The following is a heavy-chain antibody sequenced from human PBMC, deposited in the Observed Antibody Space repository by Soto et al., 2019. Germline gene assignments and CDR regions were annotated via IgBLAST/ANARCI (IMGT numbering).Heavy chain of an antibody. D-gene: IGHD3-16*01. Sequence: SETLSLTCTVSGGSISSGGYYWSWIRQHPGKGLEWIGYIYYSGSTYYNPSLKSRVTISVDTSKNQFSLKLSSVTAADTAVYYCAGGSLRGGDFDYWGQGTLVTVSS. CDR2: IYYSGST. CDR3: AGGSLRGGDFDY. J-gene: IGHJ4*02. CDR1: GGSISSGGYY. V-gene: IGHV4-31*03.